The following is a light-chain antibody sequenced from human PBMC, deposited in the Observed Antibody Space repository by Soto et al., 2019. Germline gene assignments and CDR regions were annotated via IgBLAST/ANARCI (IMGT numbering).Light chain of an antibody. CDR3: SSYTSSSTTHVV. J-gene: IGLJ2*01. Sequence: QSALTQPASVSGSPGQSITISCTGTSSDVGGYNYVSWYQRHPGKAPKLMIYVVSNRPSGVSNRFSGSKSGNTASLTISGLQAEDEADYYCSSYTSSSTTHVVFGGGTKLTVL. CDR2: VVS. V-gene: IGLV2-14*01. CDR1: SSDVGGYNY.